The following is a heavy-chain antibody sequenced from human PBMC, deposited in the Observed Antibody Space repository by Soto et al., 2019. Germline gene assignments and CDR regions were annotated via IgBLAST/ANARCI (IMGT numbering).Heavy chain of an antibody. D-gene: IGHD5-12*01. CDR1: GGTFSSYA. V-gene: IGHV1-69*06. CDR3: AIGWQGYPHLDYGMDV. J-gene: IGHJ6*02. CDR2: IIPIFGTA. Sequence: QVQLVQSGAEVKKPGSSVKVSCKASGGTFSSYAISWVRQAPGQGLEWMGGIIPIFGTANYAQKFQGRVTITADKSTSTAYRELSSLRTEDTAVYYCAIGWQGYPHLDYGMDVWGQGTTVTVSS.